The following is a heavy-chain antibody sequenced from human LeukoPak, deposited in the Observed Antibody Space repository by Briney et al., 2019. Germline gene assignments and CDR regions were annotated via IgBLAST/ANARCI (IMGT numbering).Heavy chain of an antibody. CDR3: ARAYYDFWSGYYSAFDI. CDR1: GGSISSYY. Sequence: SETLSLTCTVSGGSISSYYWSWIRQPPGKGLEWIGYIYYSGTTNYNPSLKSRVTISVDTSKNQFSLKLSSVTAADTAVYYCARAYYDFWSGYYSAFDIWGQGTMVTVSS. CDR2: IYYSGTT. J-gene: IGHJ3*02. D-gene: IGHD3-3*01. V-gene: IGHV4-59*01.